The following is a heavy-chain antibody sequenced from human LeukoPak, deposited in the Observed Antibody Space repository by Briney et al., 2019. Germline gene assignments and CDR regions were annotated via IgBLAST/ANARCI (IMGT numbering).Heavy chain of an antibody. V-gene: IGHV3-23*01. CDR1: GFTFSSYA. D-gene: IGHD3-10*01. J-gene: IGHJ4*02. Sequence: PGGSLRLSCAASGFTFSSYAMSWVRQAPGKGLEWVSAISGSGCSTYYADSVKGRFTISRDNSKNTLYLQMNSLRAEDTAVYYCANHYGSGSYPSFYWGQGTLVTVSS. CDR3: ANHYGSGSYPSFY. CDR2: ISGSGCST.